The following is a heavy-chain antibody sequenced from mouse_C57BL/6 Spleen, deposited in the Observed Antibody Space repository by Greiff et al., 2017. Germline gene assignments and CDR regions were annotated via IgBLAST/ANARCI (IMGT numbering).Heavy chain of an antibody. V-gene: IGHV1-82*01. CDR3: ARGGVAWFAY. J-gene: IGHJ3*01. Sequence: VQLQQSGPELVKPGASMKISCKASGYAFSSSWMNWVKQRPGKGLEWIGRIYPGDGDTNYNQKFKGKATLTVNKSSSTAYMELRSLTSEDSAVYYCARGGVAWFAYWGQGTLVTVSA. CDR1: GYAFSSSW. CDR2: IYPGDGDT.